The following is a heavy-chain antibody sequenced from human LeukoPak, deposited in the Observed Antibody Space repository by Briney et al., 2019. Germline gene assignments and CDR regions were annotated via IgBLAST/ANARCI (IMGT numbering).Heavy chain of an antibody. J-gene: IGHJ4*02. CDR3: ARDLYYDSSGYYPPLGY. V-gene: IGHV3-23*01. CDR1: GFTFSSYA. D-gene: IGHD3-22*01. CDR2: ISGSGGST. Sequence: GGSLRLSCAASGFTFSSYAMSWVRQAPGKGLEWVSAISGSGGSTYYADSVKGRFTISRDNAKNSLYLQMNSLRAEDTAVYYCARDLYYDSSGYYPPLGYWGQGTLVTVSS.